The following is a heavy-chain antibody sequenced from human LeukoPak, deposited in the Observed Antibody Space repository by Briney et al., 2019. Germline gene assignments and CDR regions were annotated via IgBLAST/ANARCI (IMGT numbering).Heavy chain of an antibody. Sequence: SETLSLTCTVSGGSISSSSYYWGWIRQPPGKGLEWIGRISYSGSTYYNPSLKSRVTISVDTSKNQFSLKLSSVTAADTAVYYCARSRGAYGAYCSGGSCYPNGGHWFDPWGQGTLITVSS. CDR3: ARSRGAYGAYCSGGSCYPNGGHWFDP. CDR2: ISYSGST. J-gene: IGHJ5*02. CDR1: GGSISSSSYY. D-gene: IGHD2-15*01. V-gene: IGHV4-39*01.